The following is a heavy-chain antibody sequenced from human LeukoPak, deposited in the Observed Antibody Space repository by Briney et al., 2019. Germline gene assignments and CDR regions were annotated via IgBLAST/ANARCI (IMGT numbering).Heavy chain of an antibody. D-gene: IGHD3-22*01. V-gene: IGHV4-34*01. J-gene: IGHJ4*02. CDR1: GGSFSGYY. Sequence: PSETLSLTCAVFGGSFSGYYWSWIRQPPGKGLEWIGEINHSGSTNYNPSLRSRVTISVDTSKNQFSLKLSSVTAADTAVYFCARQGDSSGYYYFDSWGQGTLVTVSS. CDR3: ARQGDSSGYYYFDS. CDR2: INHSGST.